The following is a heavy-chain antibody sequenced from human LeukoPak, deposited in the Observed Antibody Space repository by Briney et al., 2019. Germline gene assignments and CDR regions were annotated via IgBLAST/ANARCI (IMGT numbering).Heavy chain of an antibody. D-gene: IGHD3-10*01. CDR3: ARDLRHSYGSGSSPLFDY. CDR1: GFTFSSYA. V-gene: IGHV3-23*01. J-gene: IGHJ4*02. CDR2: ISGSGIST. Sequence: PGGSLRLSCAASGFTFSSYAMNWVRQAPGKGLEWVSGISGSGISTYYADSVKGRFTISRDNAKNSLYLQTNILRAEDTAVYFCARDLRHSYGSGSSPLFDYWGQGTLVTVSS.